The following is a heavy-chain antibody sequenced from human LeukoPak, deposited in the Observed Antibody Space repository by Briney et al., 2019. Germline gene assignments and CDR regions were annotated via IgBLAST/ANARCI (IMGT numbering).Heavy chain of an antibody. CDR3: AKNVRVGGGGMDV. CDR1: EFTFSNYA. V-gene: IGHV3-23*01. J-gene: IGHJ6*02. D-gene: IGHD1-26*01. Sequence: GGSLRLSCAASEFTFSNYAMNWVRQAPGKGLEWVSLISGSGVNTYYADSVKGRFTISRDTSKNTVSLQMNSLRGEDTAVYYCAKNVRVGGGGMDVWGQGTPVTVSS. CDR2: ISGSGVNT.